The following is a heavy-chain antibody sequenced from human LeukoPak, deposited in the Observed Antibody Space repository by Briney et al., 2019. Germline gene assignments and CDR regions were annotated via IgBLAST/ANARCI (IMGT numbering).Heavy chain of an antibody. CDR1: GYTFTDYY. V-gene: IGHV1-2*02. D-gene: IGHD3-22*01. CDR3: ARRPGGYYDSSGFRWYYFDY. CDR2: INPNSGGT. Sequence: ASVKVSCKASGYTFTDYYMHWVRQAPGQGLEWMGWINPNSGGTNYAQKFQGRVTMTRDTSISTAYMELSRLRSDDTAVYYCARRPGGYYDSSGFRWYYFDYWGQGILVTVSS. J-gene: IGHJ4*02.